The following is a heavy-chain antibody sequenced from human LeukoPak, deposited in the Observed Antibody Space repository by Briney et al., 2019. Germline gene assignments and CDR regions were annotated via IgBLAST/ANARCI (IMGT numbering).Heavy chain of an antibody. Sequence: GASVKVSCKASGGTFSSYAISWVRQAPGQGLEWMGRIIPILGIANYAQKFQGRVTITADKSTSTAYMELSSLRSEDTAVYYCARLRELDVNYYYGMDVWGQGTTVTVSS. CDR3: ARLRELDVNYYYGMDV. CDR1: GGTFSSYA. D-gene: IGHD6-13*01. J-gene: IGHJ6*02. CDR2: IIPILGIA. V-gene: IGHV1-69*04.